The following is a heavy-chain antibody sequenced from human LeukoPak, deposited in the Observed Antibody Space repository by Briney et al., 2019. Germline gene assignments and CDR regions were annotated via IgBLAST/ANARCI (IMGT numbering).Heavy chain of an antibody. CDR3: ARRQYGSGWYGGGDWFWFAP. J-gene: IGHJ5*02. CDR1: GGSVSSSDFN. CDR2: IFYSGST. V-gene: IGHV4-39*01. D-gene: IGHD6-19*01. Sequence: PSETLSLTCTVSGGSVSSSDFNWAWIRQPPGKGLEWIGTIFYSGSTYYNPSLGSRVAISVDTSKNQFSLDLSSVTAADTAVYYCARRQYGSGWYGGGDWFWFAPWGQGTLVIVSS.